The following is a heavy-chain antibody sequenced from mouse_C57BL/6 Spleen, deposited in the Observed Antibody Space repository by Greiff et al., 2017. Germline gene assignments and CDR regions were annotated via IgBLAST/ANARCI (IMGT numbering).Heavy chain of an antibody. J-gene: IGHJ3*01. CDR3: ATATYYYYTWFAY. Sequence: VKLMESDAELVKPGASVKISCKASGYTFTDYTIHWMKQRPEQGLEWIGYIYPRDGSTKYNEKFKGKATLTADKSSSTAYMQLNSLASEDSAVYFCATATYYYYTWFAYWGQGTLVTVSA. CDR1: GYTFTDYT. CDR2: IYPRDGST. D-gene: IGHD1-1*01. V-gene: IGHV1-78*01.